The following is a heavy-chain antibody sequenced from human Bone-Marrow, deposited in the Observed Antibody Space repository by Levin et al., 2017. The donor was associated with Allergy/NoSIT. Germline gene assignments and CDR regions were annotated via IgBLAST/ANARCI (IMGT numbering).Heavy chain of an antibody. CDR1: GFTFDDYA. V-gene: IGHV3-9*01. CDR2: ISWNSGRI. D-gene: IGHD2-21*01. J-gene: IGHJ3*02. CDR3: AKESSYSVEGAFDN. Sequence: GGSLRLSCAASGFTFDDYAMHWVRQAPGKGLEWVSGISWNSGRIGYADSVKGRFTISRDNAKNSLYLQMNSLGAEDTALYYCAKESSYSVEGAFDNWGQGTMVTVSS.